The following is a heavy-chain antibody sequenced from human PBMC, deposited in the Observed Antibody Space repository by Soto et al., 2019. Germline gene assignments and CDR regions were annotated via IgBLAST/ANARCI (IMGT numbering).Heavy chain of an antibody. V-gene: IGHV3-23*01. D-gene: IGHD6-19*01. CDR2: ISGSGDYT. CDR3: AKVLKAVAGTYDY. Sequence: EVQLLESGGGLVQPGGSLRLSCAASGFTFSIYAMRWVRQAPGKGMEWVSAISGSGDYTYYADSVKGRFAISRDNSKNTLYLQMNSLGAEDTAVYYCAKVLKAVAGTYDYWGQGTLVTVSS. J-gene: IGHJ4*02. CDR1: GFTFSIYA.